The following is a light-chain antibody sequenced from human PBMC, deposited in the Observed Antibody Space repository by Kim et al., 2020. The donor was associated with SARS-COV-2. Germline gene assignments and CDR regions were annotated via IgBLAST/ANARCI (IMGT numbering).Light chain of an antibody. CDR1: SSDVGGYNL. V-gene: IGLV2-23*01. J-gene: IGLJ2*01. Sequence: QSITISCPGTSSDVGGYNLVSWYQQHPGKAPRLMIYEDTKRPSGVSNRFSGSKSGNTASLTISGLQAEDEADYYCCSYAGSSTFVVFGGGTQLTVL. CDR3: CSYAGSSTFVV. CDR2: EDT.